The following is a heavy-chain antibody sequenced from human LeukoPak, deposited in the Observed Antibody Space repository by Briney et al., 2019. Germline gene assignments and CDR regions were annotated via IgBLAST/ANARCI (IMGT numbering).Heavy chain of an antibody. V-gene: IGHV1-46*01. D-gene: IGHD6-19*01. CDR2: INPSGGST. CDR1: GYTFTSYY. CDR3: ARDRGWYGEDFDY. J-gene: IGHJ4*02. Sequence: ASVKVSCKASGYTFTSYYMHWVRQAPGQGLEWMGIINPSGGSTNYAQKFQGRVTMTRDTSTSTVYMELRSLRSDDTAVYYCARDRGWYGEDFDYWGQGTLVTVSS.